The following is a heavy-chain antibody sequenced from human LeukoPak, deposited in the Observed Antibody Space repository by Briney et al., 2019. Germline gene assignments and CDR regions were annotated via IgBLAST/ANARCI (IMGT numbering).Heavy chain of an antibody. D-gene: IGHD2-15*01. Sequence: GASVKVSCKASGGTFSSYAISWVRQAPGQGLEWMGGIIPIFGTANYAQKFQGRVTITADESTSTAYMELSSLRSEDTAVYYCARGSVGYCSGGSCYPANDYWGQGTLVTVSS. V-gene: IGHV1-69*13. CDR1: GGTFSSYA. J-gene: IGHJ4*02. CDR2: IIPIFGTA. CDR3: ARGSVGYCSGGSCYPANDY.